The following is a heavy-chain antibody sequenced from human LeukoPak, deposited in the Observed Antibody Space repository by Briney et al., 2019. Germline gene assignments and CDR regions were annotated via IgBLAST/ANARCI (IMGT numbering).Heavy chain of an antibody. CDR2: ISSSATYI. CDR3: ARPNLDSSFDP. Sequence: PGGSLRLSCAASGFTFSSYNMIWVRQAPGKGLEWVSSISSSATYIYYTDSLKGRFTISRDNAKNSLYLQMNSLRAEDTAVYYCARPNLDSSFDPWGQGTLVTVSS. J-gene: IGHJ5*02. CDR1: GFTFSSYN. V-gene: IGHV3-21*06.